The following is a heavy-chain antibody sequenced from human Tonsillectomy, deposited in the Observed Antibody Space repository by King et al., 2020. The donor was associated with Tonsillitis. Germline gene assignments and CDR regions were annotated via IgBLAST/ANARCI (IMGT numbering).Heavy chain of an antibody. CDR1: GFTFSNYW. Sequence: VQLVESGEDLVQPGGSLRLSCAASGFTFSNYWMSWVRQAPEKGLEWVANIKQDGSEKYYVASVKGRFTISRDNAKNSLYLKMNSLRAEDTAVYFCATTALGPANSAWFDYWGQGTLVTVSS. D-gene: IGHD6-19*01. CDR2: IKQDGSEK. V-gene: IGHV3-7*03. CDR3: ATTALGPANSAWFDY. J-gene: IGHJ4*02.